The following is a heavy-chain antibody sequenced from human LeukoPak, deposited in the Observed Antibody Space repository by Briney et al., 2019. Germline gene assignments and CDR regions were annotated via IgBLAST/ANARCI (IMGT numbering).Heavy chain of an antibody. CDR2: IYPGDSET. V-gene: IGHV5-51*01. Sequence: GESLKISCKASGYIFTTSWIGWVRQMPGEGLEWMGIIYPGDSETRYNPSFRGQVSISADKSINTAYLQWSSLKASDTAMYYCARQYSGFDYWGQGTLVTVSS. D-gene: IGHD3-10*01. J-gene: IGHJ4*02. CDR3: ARQYSGFDY. CDR1: GYIFTTSW.